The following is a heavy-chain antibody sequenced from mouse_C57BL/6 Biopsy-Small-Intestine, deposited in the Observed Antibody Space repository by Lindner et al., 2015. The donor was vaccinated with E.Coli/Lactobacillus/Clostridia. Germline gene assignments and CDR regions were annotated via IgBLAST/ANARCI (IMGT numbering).Heavy chain of an antibody. CDR2: IYPGDGDT. Sequence: VQLQESGPELVKPGASVKISCKASGYAFSSSWMNWVKQRPGKGLEWIGRIYPGDGDTNYNGKFKGKATLTADKSSSTAYMQLSSLASEDTAVYYCTTGGFAYWGQGTLVTVSA. D-gene: IGHD3-1*01. J-gene: IGHJ3*01. CDR3: TTGGFAY. V-gene: IGHV1-82*01. CDR1: GYAFSSSW.